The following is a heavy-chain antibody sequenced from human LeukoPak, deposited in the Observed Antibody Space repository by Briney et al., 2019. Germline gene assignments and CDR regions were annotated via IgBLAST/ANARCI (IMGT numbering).Heavy chain of an antibody. CDR1: GYKFTDYF. CDR3: AREGYTENWHFDL. J-gene: IGHJ2*01. V-gene: IGHV1-2*06. Sequence: ASVKVSCKASGYKFTDYFIHWVRQAPGQGLEWMGRIHPRSGGTNYAQKSQGRVTISRATSISTVYMELSRLRSDGTAVYYCAREGYTENWHFDLWGRGTLVTVSS. CDR2: IHPRSGGT. D-gene: IGHD5-12*01.